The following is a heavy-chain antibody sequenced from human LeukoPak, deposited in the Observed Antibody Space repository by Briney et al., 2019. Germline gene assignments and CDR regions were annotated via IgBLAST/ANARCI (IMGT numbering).Heavy chain of an antibody. J-gene: IGHJ4*02. Sequence: SETLSLTCTVSGGSISSYYWSWIRQPPGKGLEWIGYIYYSGSTNYNPSLNSRVTISVDTSKNQFSLKLSSVTAADTAVYYCARGRRLGYCSSTSCRPSRWFDYWGQGTLVTVSS. V-gene: IGHV4-59*12. CDR3: ARGRRLGYCSSTSCRPSRWFDY. D-gene: IGHD2-2*01. CDR1: GGSISSYY. CDR2: IYYSGST.